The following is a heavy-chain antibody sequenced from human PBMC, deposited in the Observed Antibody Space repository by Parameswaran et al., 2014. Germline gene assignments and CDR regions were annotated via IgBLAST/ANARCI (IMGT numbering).Heavy chain of an antibody. V-gene: IGHV4-39*01. CDR3: ARCRSSYYRSYYFDY. CDR2: IYYTGST. Sequence: PGKGLEWIGRIYYTGSTYSNPSLKSRVTISVDTSKNQFSLKLNSVTAADTAVYYCARCRSSYYRSYYFDYWGRGTLVTVSS. D-gene: IGHD3-10*01. J-gene: IGHJ4*02.